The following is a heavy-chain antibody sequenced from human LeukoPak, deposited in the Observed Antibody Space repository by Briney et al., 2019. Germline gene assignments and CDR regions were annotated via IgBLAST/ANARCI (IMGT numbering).Heavy chain of an antibody. Sequence: SETLSLTCTVSGGSISSYYWSWIRQPAGKGLEWIVRIYTSGSTNYNPSLKSRVTMSVDTSKNQFSLKLSSVTAADTAVYYCARDRQYSSGWSSQYYYDGMDVWGQGTTVTVSS. CDR2: IYTSGST. CDR1: GGSISSYY. J-gene: IGHJ6*02. CDR3: ARDRQYSSGWSSQYYYDGMDV. V-gene: IGHV4-4*07. D-gene: IGHD6-19*01.